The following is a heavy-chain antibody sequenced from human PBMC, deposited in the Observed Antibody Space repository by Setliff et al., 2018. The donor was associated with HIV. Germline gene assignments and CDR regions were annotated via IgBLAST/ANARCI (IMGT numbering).Heavy chain of an antibody. Sequence: PGGSLRLSCAASGFTFSTYTMNWVRQAPGKGLEWVSYISSDSSTIYYADSVKGRFTISRDNAKNSLYLQMNSLRAEDTAVYYCGKAPYPQYYYYYMDVWGKGTTVTVSS. CDR1: GFTFSTYT. J-gene: IGHJ6*03. D-gene: IGHD3-16*01. CDR2: ISSDSSTI. CDR3: GKAPYPQYYYYYMDV. V-gene: IGHV3-48*04.